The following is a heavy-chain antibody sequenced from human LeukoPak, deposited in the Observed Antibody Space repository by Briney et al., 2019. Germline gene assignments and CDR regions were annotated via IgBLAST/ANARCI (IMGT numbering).Heavy chain of an antibody. V-gene: IGHV4-59*01. D-gene: IGHD6-13*01. J-gene: IGHJ6*02. CDR2: IYYGGST. Sequence: SETLSLTCTVSGGSTSTYYWSWIRQPPGKGLEWIGYIYYGGSTNYSPSLKSRVTMSVDTSKNQFSLRLSSMIAADTAVYYCARHSRYSSSWGYYYYGMDVWGQGTTVTVSS. CDR3: ARHSRYSSSWGYYYYGMDV. CDR1: GGSTSTYY.